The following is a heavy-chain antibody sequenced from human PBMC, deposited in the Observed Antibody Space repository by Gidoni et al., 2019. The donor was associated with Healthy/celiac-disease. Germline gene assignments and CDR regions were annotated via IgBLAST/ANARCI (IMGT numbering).Heavy chain of an antibody. J-gene: IGHJ5*02. Sequence: QVQLVESGGGLVKPGGSLRLPCAASGFACSDYYMSWIRQAPVKGLEWVSYSSSRRSYTNYADAVKGRFTITRDNAKNSLYLQMNSLRAEDTAVYYCAREEAAAFWFDPGGQGTLGTVSS. D-gene: IGHD6-13*01. CDR1: GFACSDYY. CDR3: AREEAAAFWFDP. V-gene: IGHV3-11*06. CDR2: SSSRRSYT.